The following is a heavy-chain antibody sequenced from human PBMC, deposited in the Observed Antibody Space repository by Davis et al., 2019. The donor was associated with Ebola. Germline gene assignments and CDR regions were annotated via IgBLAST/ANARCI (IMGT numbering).Heavy chain of an antibody. D-gene: IGHD3-16*01. CDR1: GFSVSDYW. CDR3: VRGIMIQRVHYWYFDL. CDR2: IREDGNEK. J-gene: IGHJ2*01. Sequence: PGGSLRLSCAASGFSVSDYWMTWVRQAPGKGLEWVANIREDGNEKNYVDSVKGRFTISRDTAKNSLYLQMNSLRDEDTSVYYCVRGIMIQRVHYWYFDLWGRGTLVSVSS. V-gene: IGHV3-7*01.